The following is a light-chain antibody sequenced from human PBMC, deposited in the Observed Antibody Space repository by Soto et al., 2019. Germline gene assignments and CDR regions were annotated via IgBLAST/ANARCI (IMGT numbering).Light chain of an antibody. CDR1: SSNIGGNI. CDR3: AAWDDSLNGVV. CDR2: GND. V-gene: IGLV1-44*01. Sequence: QSVLTQPPSAYGTPGQRVTISCSGSSSNIGGNIVNWYQQLPGTAPKLLIFGNDQRPSWVPDRFSGSKSGTSASLAISGLQSEDEANYYCAAWDDSLNGVVFGGGTQLTVL. J-gene: IGLJ2*01.